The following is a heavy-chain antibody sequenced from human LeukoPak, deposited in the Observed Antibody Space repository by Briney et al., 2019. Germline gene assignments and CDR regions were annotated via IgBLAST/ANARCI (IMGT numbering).Heavy chain of an antibody. J-gene: IGHJ4*02. Sequence: GGSLRLSCAASGFTFSSHTMNWVRQAPGKGLEWVSSISTSSSYIYYADSVKGRFTISRDNAKNSLYLQMNSLRAEDTAVYYCARVPMVRGIAIAEADYWGQGTLVTVSS. V-gene: IGHV3-21*01. CDR3: ARVPMVRGIAIAEADY. D-gene: IGHD3-10*01. CDR2: ISTSSSYI. CDR1: GFTFSSHT.